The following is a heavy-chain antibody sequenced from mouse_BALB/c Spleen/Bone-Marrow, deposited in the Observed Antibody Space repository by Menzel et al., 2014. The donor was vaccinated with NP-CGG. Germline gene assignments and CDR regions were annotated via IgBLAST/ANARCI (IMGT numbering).Heavy chain of an antibody. CDR1: GYTFTDYN. Sequence: VQLKESGPELVKPGASVKISCKASGYTFTDYNMHWVKQSHGKSLEWIGYIYPYNGVTGYNQKFKSKATLTVDNSSTTANMELRSLTSEDSAVYYCARPHYYGYGYWGQGTTLTVSS. J-gene: IGHJ2*01. CDR3: ARPHYYGYGY. CDR2: IYPYNGVT. D-gene: IGHD1-2*01. V-gene: IGHV1S29*02.